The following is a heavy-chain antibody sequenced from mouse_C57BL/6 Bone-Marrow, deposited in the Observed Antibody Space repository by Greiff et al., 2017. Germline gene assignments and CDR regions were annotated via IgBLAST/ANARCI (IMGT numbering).Heavy chain of an antibody. V-gene: IGHV1-64*01. CDR1: GYTFTSYW. CDR2: IHPTSGST. Sequence: QVQLQQPGAELVKPGASVKLSCKASGYTFTSYWMHWVKQRPGQGLEWIGRIHPTSGSTNYNEKFKSKATLTVDKSSSTAYMQLSSLTSEDAAVXYFASDGSSYFAYWGQGTLVTVSA. J-gene: IGHJ3*01. D-gene: IGHD1-1*01. CDR3: ASDGSSYFAY.